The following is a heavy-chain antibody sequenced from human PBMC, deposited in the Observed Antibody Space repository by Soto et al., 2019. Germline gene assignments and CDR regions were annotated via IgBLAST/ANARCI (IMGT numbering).Heavy chain of an antibody. J-gene: IGHJ4*02. CDR1: GFTFSSYA. CDR3: AKSQRNFVLMVYAIFDY. CDR2: ISGSGGST. Sequence: GGSLRLSCAASGFTFSSYAMSWVRQAPGKGLEWVSAISGSGGSTYYADSVKGRFTISRDNSKNTLYLQMNSLRAEDTAVYYCAKSQRNFVLMVYAIFDYWGQGTLVTVSS. V-gene: IGHV3-23*01. D-gene: IGHD2-8*01.